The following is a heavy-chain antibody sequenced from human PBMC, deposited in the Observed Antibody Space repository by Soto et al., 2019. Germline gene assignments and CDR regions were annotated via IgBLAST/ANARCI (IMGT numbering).Heavy chain of an antibody. CDR1: GGSIISYY. CDR2: IYYSGST. J-gene: IGHJ6*01. CDR3: ARGAFGYSYGYVMDF. D-gene: IGHD5-18*01. Sequence: SEPMSLTCTVAGGSIISYYWSRIRQPPGKGLGWIGYIYYSGSTNYNPSLKSRVTISVDTSKNQFSLKLSSVTAADTAVYYCARGAFGYSYGYVMDFWGQGTTVTVSS. V-gene: IGHV4-59*01.